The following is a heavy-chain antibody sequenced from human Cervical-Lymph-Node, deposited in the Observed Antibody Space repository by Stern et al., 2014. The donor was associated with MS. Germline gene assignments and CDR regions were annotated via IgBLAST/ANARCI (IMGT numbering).Heavy chain of an antibody. J-gene: IGHJ6*02. CDR2: IIPFIGTA. Sequence: QVQLVQSGAEVKKPGSSVKVSCKASGGTFSSYAISWVRQAPGQGLEWMGGIIPFIGTAKSAPKFHGRVQITSDQSKSTAYMELSRLRSEKTAVYYCASGRPDSSGWYYYYGMDVWGQGTTVTVSS. V-gene: IGHV1-69*01. CDR3: ASGRPDSSGWYYYYGMDV. D-gene: IGHD6-19*01. CDR1: GGTFSSYA.